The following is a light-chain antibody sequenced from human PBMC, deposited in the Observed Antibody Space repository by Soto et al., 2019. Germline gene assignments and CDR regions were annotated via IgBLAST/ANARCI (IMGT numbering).Light chain of an antibody. CDR2: DNN. CDR1: SSNIGNNY. CDR3: GTWDSSLSPVV. Sequence: QSVLTQPPSVSAAPGQKVTISCSGSSSNIGNNYVSWYQQLPGTAPKLLIYDNNKRPSRIPDRFSGSKSGTSATLGITGLQTGDEADYYCGTWDSSLSPVVFGGGTQLTVL. V-gene: IGLV1-51*01. J-gene: IGLJ2*01.